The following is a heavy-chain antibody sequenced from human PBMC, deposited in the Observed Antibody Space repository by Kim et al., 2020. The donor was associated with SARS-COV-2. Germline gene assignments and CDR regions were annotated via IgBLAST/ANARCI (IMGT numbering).Heavy chain of an antibody. CDR1: GFSLSTSKMC. J-gene: IGHJ6*02. CDR2: IDWDDVK. V-gene: IGHV2-70*11. Sequence: SGPTLVNPTQTLTLTCTFSGFSLSTSKMCVSWIRQPPGKALEWLARIDWDDVKYYSTTLKTRLTISKDTSKNQVVLTMTNVDPVDTATYYCARTRHDGYRADGMDVWGQGTTVTVSS. D-gene: IGHD5-12*01. CDR3: ARTRHDGYRADGMDV.